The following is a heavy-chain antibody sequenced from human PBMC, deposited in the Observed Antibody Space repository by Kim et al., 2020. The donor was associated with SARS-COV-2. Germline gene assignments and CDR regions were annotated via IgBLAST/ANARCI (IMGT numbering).Heavy chain of an antibody. D-gene: IGHD4-17*01. J-gene: IGHJ4*02. Sequence: AQKLQGRVTMTTDTSTSTAYMELRSLRSDDTAVYYCARTRHGDYTPFFDYWGQGTLVTVSS. V-gene: IGHV1-18*01. CDR3: ARTRHGDYTPFFDY.